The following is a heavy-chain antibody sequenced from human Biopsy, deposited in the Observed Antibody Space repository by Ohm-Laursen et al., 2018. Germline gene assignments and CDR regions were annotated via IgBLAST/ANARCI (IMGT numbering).Heavy chain of an antibody. D-gene: IGHD5-12*01. CDR3: ARVAGGYAYYYGMDV. J-gene: IGHJ6*02. V-gene: IGHV4-38-2*01. Sequence: SDTLSLTCAVSGYSVTNDHYWGWIRQPPGKGLEWIGNIYYDGITYYNPSLKSRVAMSVDTSKNHFSLRLTSVTAADTAVYYCARVAGGYAYYYGMDVWGQGTTVIVSS. CDR1: GYSVTNDHY. CDR2: IYYDGIT.